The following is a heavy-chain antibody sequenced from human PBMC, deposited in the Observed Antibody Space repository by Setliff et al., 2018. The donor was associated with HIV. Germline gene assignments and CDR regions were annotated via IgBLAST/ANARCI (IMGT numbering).Heavy chain of an antibody. D-gene: IGHD3-22*01. J-gene: IGHJ3*02. CDR3: ARDTNYYDSSGYYLGAFDI. V-gene: IGHV1-69*05. Sequence: SVKVSCKASGGTFNSYAISWVRQAPGQGLEWMGGIIPIFGTANYAQKFQGRVTITTDESTSTAYMELSSLRSEDTAVYYCARDTNYYDSSGYYLGAFDIWGQGTMVTVSS. CDR2: IIPIFGTA. CDR1: GGTFNSYA.